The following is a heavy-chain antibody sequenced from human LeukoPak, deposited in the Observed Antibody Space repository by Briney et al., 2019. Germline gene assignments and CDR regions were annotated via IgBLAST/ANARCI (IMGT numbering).Heavy chain of an antibody. CDR1: GYSISSGYY. CDR2: IYHSGST. V-gene: IGHV4-38-2*02. D-gene: IGHD6-19*01. J-gene: IGHJ5*02. CDR3: AREVAVASRGVDWFDP. Sequence: SETLSLTCTVSGYSISSGYYWGWIRQPPGKGLEWIGSIYHSGSTYYNPSLKSRITISVDTSKNQFSLKLSSVTAADTAVYYCAREVAVASRGVDWFDPWGQRTLVTVSS.